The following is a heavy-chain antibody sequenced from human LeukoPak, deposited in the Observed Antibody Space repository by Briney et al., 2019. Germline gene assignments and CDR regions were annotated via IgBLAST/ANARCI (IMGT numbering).Heavy chain of an antibody. CDR3: APFRRAVAGQDY. CDR1: GFTFSSYA. V-gene: IGHV3-23*01. D-gene: IGHD6-19*01. Sequence: PGGSLRLSCAASGFTFSSYAMCWVRQAPGKGLEWVSAISGSGGSTYYADSVKGRFTISRDNSKNTLYLQMNSLRAEDTAVYYCAPFRRAVAGQDYWGQGTLVTVSS. J-gene: IGHJ4*02. CDR2: ISGSGGST.